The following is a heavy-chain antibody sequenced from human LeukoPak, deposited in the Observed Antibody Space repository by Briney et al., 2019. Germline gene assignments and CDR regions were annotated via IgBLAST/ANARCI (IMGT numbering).Heavy chain of an antibody. V-gene: IGHV4-34*01. CDR1: GGSFSGYY. D-gene: IGHD2/OR15-2a*01. CDR2: INHSGST. Sequence: PSETLSLTCAVYGGSFSGYYWSWIRQPPGKGLEWIGEINHSGSTNYNPSLKSRVTISVDTSKNQFSLKLSSVTAADTAVYYCARVPTEYPGLGAVSDYWGQGTLVTVSS. CDR3: ARVPTEYPGLGAVSDY. J-gene: IGHJ4*02.